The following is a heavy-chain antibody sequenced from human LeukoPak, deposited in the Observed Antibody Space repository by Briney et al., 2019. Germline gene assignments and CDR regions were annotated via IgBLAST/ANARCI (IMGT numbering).Heavy chain of an antibody. J-gene: IGHJ4*02. D-gene: IGHD3-10*01. Sequence: SETLSLTCTVSGGSISSSSYYWAWIRQPPGKGLEDIGSYSGSTYNNPSLKSRVTISVDTSKKQFSLKLSSVTAADTAVYFCARSSYGAGSKPYWVDYWGQGTLVTVSS. CDR1: GGSISSSSYY. CDR2: YSGST. CDR3: ARSSYGAGSKPYWVDY. V-gene: IGHV4-39*01.